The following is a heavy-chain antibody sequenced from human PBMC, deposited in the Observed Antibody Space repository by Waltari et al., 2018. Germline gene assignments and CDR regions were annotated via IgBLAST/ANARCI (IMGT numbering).Heavy chain of an antibody. D-gene: IGHD4-17*01. CDR3: AKKPYDHAYGDYFDY. V-gene: IGHV3-23*04. CDR1: GFRFSSHD. CDR2: ISDNGIIT. Sequence: EVQLVESGGGLVQPGESLRLSCAGSGFRFSSHDMTWVRQAPEKGLVWVSGISDNGIITFYADSVKGRFTISRDNSKSTLYLQLSGLRAEDTAVYYCAKKPYDHAYGDYFDYWGQGTLVTVSS. J-gene: IGHJ4*02.